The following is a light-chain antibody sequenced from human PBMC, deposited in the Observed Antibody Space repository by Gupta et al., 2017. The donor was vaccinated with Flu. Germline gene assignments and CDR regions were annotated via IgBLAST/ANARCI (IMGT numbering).Light chain of an antibody. V-gene: IGKV3D-20*01. J-gene: IGKJ2*02. CDR2: DAF. Sequence: TLSLSPGERATLSCGASQSFSSNLLAWYQQKPGRAPRLIIYDAFNRTAGNPDRFSGSGYGTDFTLTISRREPEDFAVYYCQQYVGSPPWTFGQGTKMEI. CDR1: QSFSSNL. CDR3: QQYVGSPPWT.